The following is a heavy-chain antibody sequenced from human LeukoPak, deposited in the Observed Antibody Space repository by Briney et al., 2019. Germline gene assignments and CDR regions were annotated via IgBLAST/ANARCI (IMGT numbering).Heavy chain of an antibody. D-gene: IGHD3-3*01. V-gene: IGHV1-8*03. CDR3: ARGRPYDFWSGYVPLDYYYYYMDV. CDR1: GYTFTSYD. Sequence: ASVKVSCKASGYTFTSYDINWVRQATGQGLEWMGWMNPNSGNTGYAQKSQGRVTITRNTSISTAYMELSSLRSEDTAVYYCARGRPYDFWSGYVPLDYYYYYMDVWGKGTTVTVSS. J-gene: IGHJ6*03. CDR2: MNPNSGNT.